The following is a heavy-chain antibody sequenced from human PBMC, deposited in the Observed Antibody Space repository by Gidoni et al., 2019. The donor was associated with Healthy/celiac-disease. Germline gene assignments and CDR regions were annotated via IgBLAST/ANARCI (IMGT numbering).Heavy chain of an antibody. CDR3: ARGRYYDYIWGSYRYAPLDF. J-gene: IGHJ4*02. CDR1: GFTFSSYG. D-gene: IGHD3-16*02. V-gene: IGHV3-33*01. CDR2: IWYDGSNK. Sequence: QVQLVESGGGVVQPGRSLRLSCSASGFTFSSYGMHWVRQAPGQGLEWVAVIWYDGSNKYYADSVKGRFTISRDNSKNTLYLQMNSLRAEDTAVYYCARGRYYDYIWGSYRYAPLDFWGQGTLVTVSS.